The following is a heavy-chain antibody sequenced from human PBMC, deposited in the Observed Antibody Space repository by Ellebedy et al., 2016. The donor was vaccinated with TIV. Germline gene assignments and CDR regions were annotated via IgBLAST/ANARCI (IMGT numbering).Heavy chain of an antibody. D-gene: IGHD1-1*01. CDR2: LNPNTGVT. CDR1: VSTFADYY. J-gene: IGHJ5*02. CDR3: ARDFRQNWNDPTGVWFDP. V-gene: IGHV1-2*02. Sequence: AASVKVSCKPSVSTFADYYIHWVRQAPGQGLEWMGWLNPNTGVTHYAQNFQGRVTMTSDTSISAAYMELNILMSDDTAIYYCARDFRQNWNDPTGVWFDPWGQGTLVTVSS.